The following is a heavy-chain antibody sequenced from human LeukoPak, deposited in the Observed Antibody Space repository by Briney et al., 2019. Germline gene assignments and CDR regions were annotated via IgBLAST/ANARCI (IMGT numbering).Heavy chain of an antibody. J-gene: IGHJ4*02. CDR3: ARQSSSWFQSYYFDY. D-gene: IGHD6-13*01. CDR2: IYYSGST. CDR1: GGSISSSSYY. Sequence: SETLSLTCTVSGGSISSSSYYWGWIRQPPGKGLEWIGSIYYSGSTYYNPSLKSRVTISVDTSKNQFSLKLSSVTAADTAVYYCARQSSSWFQSYYFDYWGQGTLVTVSS. V-gene: IGHV4-39*01.